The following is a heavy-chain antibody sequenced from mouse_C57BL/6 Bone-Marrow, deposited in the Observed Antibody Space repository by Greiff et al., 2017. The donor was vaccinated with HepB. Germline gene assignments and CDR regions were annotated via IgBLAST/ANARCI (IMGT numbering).Heavy chain of an antibody. V-gene: IGHV1-80*01. Sequence: QVTLKESGAELVKPGASVKISCKASGYAFSSYWMNWVKQRPGKGLEWIGQIYPGDGDTNYNGKFKGKATLTADKSSSTAYMQLSSLTSEDSAVYFCARLRDGSSPEDYWGQGTSVTVSS. CDR1: GYAFSSYW. D-gene: IGHD1-1*01. CDR3: ARLRDGSSPEDY. J-gene: IGHJ4*01. CDR2: IYPGDGDT.